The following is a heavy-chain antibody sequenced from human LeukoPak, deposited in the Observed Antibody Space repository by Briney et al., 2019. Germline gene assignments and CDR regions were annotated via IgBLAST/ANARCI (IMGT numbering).Heavy chain of an antibody. J-gene: IGHJ4*02. V-gene: IGHV4-31*03. CDR1: GGSISSGGYY. D-gene: IGHD3-22*01. CDR3: ARGAITMIVVVNYIFDY. CDR2: IYYSGST. Sequence: SQTLSLTCTVSGGSISSGGYYWSWIRQHPGKGLEWIGYIYYSGSTYYNPSLKSRVTISVDTSKNQFSLKLSSVTAADTAVYYCARGAITMIVVVNYIFDYWGQGTLVTVSS.